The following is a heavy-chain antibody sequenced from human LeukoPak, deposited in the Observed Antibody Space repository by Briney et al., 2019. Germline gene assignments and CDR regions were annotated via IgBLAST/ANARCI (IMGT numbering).Heavy chain of an antibody. CDR2: IYYSGSGST. CDR3: ARLRPSGMGGGFDY. D-gene: IGHD3-10*01. CDR1: GGSISNSY. J-gene: IGHJ4*02. Sequence: PSETLSLTCTVSGGSISNSYWSWIRQPPGKGLEWIGYIYYSGSGSTNYNPSLKSRVTISVDTSKNHFPLKLSSVTAADTAVYYCARLRPSGMGGGFDYWGQGTLVTVSS. V-gene: IGHV4-59*01.